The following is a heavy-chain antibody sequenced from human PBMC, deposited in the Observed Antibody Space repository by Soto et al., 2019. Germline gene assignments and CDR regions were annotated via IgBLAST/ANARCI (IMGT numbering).Heavy chain of an antibody. CDR3: ERDGVGWLTMIVVVNRGTKDAFDI. CDR2: ISAYNGNT. D-gene: IGHD3-22*01. Sequence: ASVKVSCKASGYTFTSYCISWVRQSPVQGLEWMGWISAYNGNTNYAQKLQGRVTMTTDTSTSTAYMELRSLRSDDTAVYYCERDGVGWLTMIVVVNRGTKDAFDIWGQATMVTVSS. CDR1: GYTFTSYC. J-gene: IGHJ3*02. V-gene: IGHV1-18*01.